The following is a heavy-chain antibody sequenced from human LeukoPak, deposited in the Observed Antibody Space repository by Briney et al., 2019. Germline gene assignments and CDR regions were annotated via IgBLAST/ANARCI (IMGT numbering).Heavy chain of an antibody. J-gene: IGHJ4*02. V-gene: IGHV3-23*01. Sequence: GGSLRLSCAASGFAFSNYVMNWVRQAPGKGLGWVCAISGSGGTTYSADSVKGRSTVSRDNSKNTLYLQMNSLGAEDTAVYYCAKGAYSSSWFRGFEYWGQGTLVTVSS. CDR1: GFAFSNYV. D-gene: IGHD6-13*01. CDR3: AKGAYSSSWFRGFEY. CDR2: ISGSGGTT.